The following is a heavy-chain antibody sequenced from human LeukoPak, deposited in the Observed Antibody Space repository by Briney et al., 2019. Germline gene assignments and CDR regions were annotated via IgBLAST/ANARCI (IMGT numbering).Heavy chain of an antibody. D-gene: IGHD1-26*01. Sequence: GWSLRLSCAASGFTFSSNAMSWVRQAPGKGLEWVSYISGSGGSTYYADSVKGRFTISRDNSKNTLYLQMNSLRAEDTAVYYCAKDKKVGATSYYYGMDVWGQGTTVTVSS. CDR2: ISGSGGST. CDR1: GFTFSSNA. J-gene: IGHJ6*02. CDR3: AKDKKVGATSYYYGMDV. V-gene: IGHV3-23*01.